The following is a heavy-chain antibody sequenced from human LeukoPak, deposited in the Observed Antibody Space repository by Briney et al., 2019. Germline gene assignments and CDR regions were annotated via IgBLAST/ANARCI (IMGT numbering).Heavy chain of an antibody. Sequence: PGRSLRLSCAASGFTFSSYAMHWVRQAPGKGLEWVAVISYDGSNKYYADSVKGRFTISRDNSKNTLYLQMNSLRAEDTAVYHCALIVPATRGFDYWGQGTLVTVSS. D-gene: IGHD3-22*01. J-gene: IGHJ4*02. CDR1: GFTFSSYA. CDR3: ALIVPATRGFDY. CDR2: ISYDGSNK. V-gene: IGHV3-30-3*01.